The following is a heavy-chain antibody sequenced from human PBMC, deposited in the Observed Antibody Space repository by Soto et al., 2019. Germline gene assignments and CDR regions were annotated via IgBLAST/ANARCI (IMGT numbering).Heavy chain of an antibody. CDR3: ARREMSHAFVDY. Sequence: GGSLRLSCAASGFTVSSNFMNWVRQAPGKGLEWLSVIFPGGSTYYADSMKDRFTISRDISKNTVFLQMNSLRAEDTAVYFCARREMSHAFVDYCGQVALVTVSS. D-gene: IGHD3-10*01. CDR2: IFPGGST. J-gene: IGHJ4*02. V-gene: IGHV3-66*01. CDR1: GFTVSSNF.